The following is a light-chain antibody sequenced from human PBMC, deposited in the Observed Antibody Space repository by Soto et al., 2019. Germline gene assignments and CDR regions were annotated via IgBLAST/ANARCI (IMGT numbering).Light chain of an antibody. CDR3: QQSYSTPLT. CDR2: AAS. J-gene: IGKJ4*01. CDR1: QSISSY. V-gene: IGKV1-39*01. Sequence: DIQMTQSPSSLSASVGDRVTITCRASQSISSYLNWYQHKPGKAPKLLIYAASSFQSGVPSRFSGSGSGTDFTLTISSLQPEDFATYYCQQSYSTPLTFGGGTKVDI.